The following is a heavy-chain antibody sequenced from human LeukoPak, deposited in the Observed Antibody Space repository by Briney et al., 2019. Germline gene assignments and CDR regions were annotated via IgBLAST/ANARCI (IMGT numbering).Heavy chain of an antibody. D-gene: IGHD2-15*01. J-gene: IGHJ4*02. CDR3: ARGRGVVTYFDC. CDR2: ISASNGDT. Sequence: VASVKVSCKASGYTFPTYGTSWVRQAPGQGLEWMGWISASNGDTNYAQKLQGRVTMTTDTSTSTAYMELRSLRSDDTAVYYCARGRGVVTYFDCWGQGTLVTVSS. CDR1: GYTFPTYG. V-gene: IGHV1-18*01.